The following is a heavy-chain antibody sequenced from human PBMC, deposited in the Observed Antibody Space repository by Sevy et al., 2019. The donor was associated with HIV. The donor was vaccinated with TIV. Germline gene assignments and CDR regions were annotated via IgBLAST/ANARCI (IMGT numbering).Heavy chain of an antibody. J-gene: IGHJ4*02. Sequence: GGSLRLSCAVSGFNFNRHSMSWVRQAPGKGLEWVSTLSFGCGKINYADSVKGRFIISRDDSENTLYLQMNSLRAEDTAVYYCAREGCSRPHDYWGQGTLVTVSS. CDR1: GFNFNRHS. CDR3: AREGCSRPHDY. D-gene: IGHD2-2*01. V-gene: IGHV3-23*01. CDR2: LSFGCGKI.